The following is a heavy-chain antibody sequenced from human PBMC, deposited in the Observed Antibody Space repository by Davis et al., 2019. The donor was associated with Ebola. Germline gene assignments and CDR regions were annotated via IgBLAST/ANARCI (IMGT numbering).Heavy chain of an antibody. J-gene: IGHJ4*02. CDR1: GYSFITYA. V-gene: IGHV1-3*01. CDR3: ARDEFDY. CDR2: INAVNTNT. Sequence: ASVKVSCKASGYSFITYAMHWVRQAPGQRLEWMGWINAVNTNTKYSQKFQGRVTITRDTSASTAYMELSSLRSEDTAVYFCARDEFDYWGQGTLVTVSS.